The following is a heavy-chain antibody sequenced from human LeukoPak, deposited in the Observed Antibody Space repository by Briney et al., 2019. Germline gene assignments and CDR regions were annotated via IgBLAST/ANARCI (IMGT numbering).Heavy chain of an antibody. CDR1: GFTLSSYL. CDR3: ARSNPNRNALDL. V-gene: IGHV3-7*01. CDR2: INKDGSEE. J-gene: IGHJ3*01. Sequence: GGSLRLSCAASGFTLSSYLMSWVRQAPGRGLEWVANINKDGSEETYLDPVKGRFTVSRDNAKNSLFLQMNSLRGDDTAVYYCARSNPNRNALDLWGQGTMVTISS. D-gene: IGHD1-14*01.